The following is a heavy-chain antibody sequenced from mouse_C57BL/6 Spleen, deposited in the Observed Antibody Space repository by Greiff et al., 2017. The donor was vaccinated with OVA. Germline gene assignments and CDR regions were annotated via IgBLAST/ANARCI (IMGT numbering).Heavy chain of an antibody. CDR3: ARGGDYGSSLLYFDV. CDR1: GYTFTDYY. D-gene: IGHD1-1*01. CDR2: INPNNGGT. J-gene: IGHJ1*03. V-gene: IGHV1-26*01. Sequence: EVQLQQSGPELVKPGASVKISCKASGYTFTDYYMNWVKQSHGKSLEWIGDINPNNGGTSYNQKFKGKATLTVDKSSSTAYMELRSLTAEDSAVYYCARGGDYGSSLLYFDVWGTGTTVTVSS.